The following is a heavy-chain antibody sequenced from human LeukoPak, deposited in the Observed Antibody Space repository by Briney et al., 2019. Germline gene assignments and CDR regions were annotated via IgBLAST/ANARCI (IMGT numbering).Heavy chain of an antibody. V-gene: IGHV3-53*01. J-gene: IGHJ1*01. CDR2: IYSGGST. Sequence: GGSLRLSCTASGFTVGNNYMNWFRQAAGKGLEWVSLIYSGGSTYYADSVKGRFTISRDNSKNTLYLQMSSLRVEDTAVYYCARDPPGIAASVSGGWGQGTLVTVSS. CDR1: GFTVGNNY. CDR3: ARDPPGIAASVSGG. D-gene: IGHD6-13*01.